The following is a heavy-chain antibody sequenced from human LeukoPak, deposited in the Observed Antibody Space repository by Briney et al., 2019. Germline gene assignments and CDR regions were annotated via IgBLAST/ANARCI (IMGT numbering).Heavy chain of an antibody. CDR1: GFTFSSSW. V-gene: IGHV3-7*01. CDR2: IKPDGSDK. CDR3: ARSSGYPYFDY. D-gene: IGHD3-22*01. J-gene: IGHJ4*02. Sequence: GGSLRLSCAASGFTFSSSWMTWVRQAPGKGLEWVAIIKPDGSDKYYVDSVKGRFTISRDNAKNSLYLQMNSLRAEDTAVYSCARSSGYPYFDYWGQGTLVTVSS.